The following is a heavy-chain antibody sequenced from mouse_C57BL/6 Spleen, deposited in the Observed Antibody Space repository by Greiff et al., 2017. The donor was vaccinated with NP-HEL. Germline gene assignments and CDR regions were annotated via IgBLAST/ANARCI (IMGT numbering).Heavy chain of an antibody. CDR1: GYAFSSYW. Sequence: VQLQQSGAELVKPGASVKISCKASGYAFSSYWMNWVKQRPGKGLEWIGQIYPGDGDTNYNGKFKGKATLTADKSSSTAYMQLSSLTSEDSAVYFWARCPSRQLRPYYYAMDYWGQGTSVTVSS. D-gene: IGHD3-2*02. CDR3: ARCPSRQLRPYYYAMDY. J-gene: IGHJ4*01. CDR2: IYPGDGDT. V-gene: IGHV1-80*01.